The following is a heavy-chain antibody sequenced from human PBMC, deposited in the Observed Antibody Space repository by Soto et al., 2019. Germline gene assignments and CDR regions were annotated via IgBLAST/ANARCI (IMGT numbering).Heavy chain of an antibody. CDR3: ARGGAMGVDY. Sequence: PGGSLRLSCTASGFTFNTHLMHWARQAPGKGLVWVSRIYFDGITTNYADSVKGRLTVSRDNAKNAVYLHVNTLRDEDTAVYYCARGGAMGVDYWGQGTLVTVSS. J-gene: IGHJ4*02. CDR1: GFTFNTHL. D-gene: IGHD1-26*01. V-gene: IGHV3-74*01. CDR2: IYFDGITT.